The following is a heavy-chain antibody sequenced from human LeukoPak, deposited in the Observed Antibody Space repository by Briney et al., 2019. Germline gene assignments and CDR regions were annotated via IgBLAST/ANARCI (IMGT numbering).Heavy chain of an antibody. J-gene: IGHJ4*02. V-gene: IGHV3-48*03. CDR2: ISTSGSTI. CDR1: GFTFSNYE. D-gene: IGHD6-13*01. CDR3: ARDPSSSRYEREFDY. Sequence: PGGSLRLSCAASGFTFSNYEMNWVRQAPGKGLEWVSYISTSGSTIYYADSVKGRFTISRDNAKNSLYLQMNSLRAEDTAIYYCARDPSSSRYEREFDYWGQGTLVTVSS.